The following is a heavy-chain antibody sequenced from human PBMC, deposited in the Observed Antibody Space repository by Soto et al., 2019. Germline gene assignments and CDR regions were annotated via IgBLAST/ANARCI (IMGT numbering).Heavy chain of an antibody. Sequence: GGSLRLSCAASGFTFSSYGMHWVRQAPGKGLEWVAVISYDGSNKYYADSVKGRFTISRDNSKNTLYLQMNSLRAEDTAVYYCAKVPSIAVLRYFDWSDDAFDIWGQGTMVTVSS. D-gene: IGHD3-9*01. CDR1: GFTFSSYG. V-gene: IGHV3-30*18. J-gene: IGHJ3*02. CDR3: AKVPSIAVLRYFDWSDDAFDI. CDR2: ISYDGSNK.